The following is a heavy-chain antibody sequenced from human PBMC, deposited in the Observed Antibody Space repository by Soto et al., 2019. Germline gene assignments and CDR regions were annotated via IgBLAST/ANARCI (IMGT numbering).Heavy chain of an antibody. D-gene: IGHD3-10*01. J-gene: IGHJ6*02. Sequence: QVQLVQSGAEVKKPGASVTVYCKTSGYTFSNYGINWVRQAPGQGLEWMDWISGYNGNTNYAQTVQGRVSMTTDTSTGTVYMELRSLKSDDTAIYYCSRFIMVGRWFDPNYYHGMDVWGQGTTVTVSS. CDR1: GYTFSNYG. CDR2: ISGYNGNT. V-gene: IGHV1-18*01. CDR3: SRFIMVGRWFDPNYYHGMDV.